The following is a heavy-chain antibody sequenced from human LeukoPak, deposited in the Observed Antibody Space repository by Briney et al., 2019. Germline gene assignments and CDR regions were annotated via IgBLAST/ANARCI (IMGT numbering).Heavy chain of an antibody. V-gene: IGHV1-2*02. Sequence: GASVKVSCKASGYTFTGYYMHWVRQAPGQGLEWMGWINPNSGGTNYAQKFQGRVTVTRDTSSNTLYMELRSLTSEDTAVYYCATLTAVVEIWGQGTMVTVSS. CDR2: INPNSGGT. J-gene: IGHJ4*02. CDR1: GYTFTGYY. CDR3: ATLTAVVEI. D-gene: IGHD5-18*01.